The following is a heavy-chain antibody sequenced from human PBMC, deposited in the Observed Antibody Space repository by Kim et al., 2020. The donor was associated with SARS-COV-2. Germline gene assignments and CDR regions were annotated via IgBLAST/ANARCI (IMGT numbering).Heavy chain of an antibody. CDR3: ASTTYDSSGYTS. Sequence: YYADSVKGRFTISRDNAKNSLYLQMNSLRDEDTAVYYCASTTYDSSGYTSWGQGTLVTVSS. D-gene: IGHD3-22*01. J-gene: IGHJ5*02. V-gene: IGHV3-21*01.